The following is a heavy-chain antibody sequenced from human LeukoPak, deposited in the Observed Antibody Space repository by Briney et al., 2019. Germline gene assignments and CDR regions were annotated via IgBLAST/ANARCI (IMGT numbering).Heavy chain of an antibody. CDR1: GGTFSSYA. CDR2: IIPILGIA. J-gene: IGHJ4*02. V-gene: IGHV1-69*04. D-gene: IGHD3-22*01. CDR3: ARAPVDGYYDSSGYYYNPFDY. Sequence: ASVKVFCKASGGTFSSYAISWVRQAPGQGLEWMGRIIPILGIANYAQKFQGRVTITADKSTSTAYMQLSSLRSEDTAVYYCARAPVDGYYDSSGYYYNPFDYWGQGTLVTVSS.